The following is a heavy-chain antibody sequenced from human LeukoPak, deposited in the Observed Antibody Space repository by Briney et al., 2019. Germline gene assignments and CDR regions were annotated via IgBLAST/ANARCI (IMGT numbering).Heavy chain of an antibody. V-gene: IGHV3-74*01. CDR1: GFTFSSYW. J-gene: IGHJ4*02. Sequence: GGSRRLSCAASGFTFSSYWMHWVRQAPGKGLVWVSRINDDGSSTIYADSVEGRFTISRDNAKHTLYLQMNSLRAEDTAVYYCARGLYSSGRYFFDYWGQGTRDRVSS. D-gene: IGHD6-19*01. CDR2: INDDGSST. CDR3: ARGLYSSGRYFFDY.